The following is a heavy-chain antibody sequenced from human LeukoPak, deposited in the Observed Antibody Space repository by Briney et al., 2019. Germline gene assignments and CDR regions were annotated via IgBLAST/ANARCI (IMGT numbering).Heavy chain of an antibody. CDR1: GFTFSSYW. CDR2: INSDGSST. J-gene: IGHJ6*02. V-gene: IGHV3-74*01. CDR3: ARDAYYYDSSGLPNV. D-gene: IGHD3-22*01. Sequence: GGSLRLSCAASGFTFSSYWMHWVRQAPGKGLVWVSRINSDGSSTSYSDSVKGRFTISGDNAKNTLYLQMNSLRAEDTAVYYCARDAYYYDSSGLPNVWGQGTTVTVSS.